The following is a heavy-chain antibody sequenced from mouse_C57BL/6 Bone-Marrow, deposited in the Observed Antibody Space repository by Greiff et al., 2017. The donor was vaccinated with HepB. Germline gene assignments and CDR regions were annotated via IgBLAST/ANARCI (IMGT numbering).Heavy chain of an antibody. CDR3: ASPYYDYDAWYFDV. Sequence: EVHLVESGGGLVKPGGSLKLSCAASGFTFSDYGMHWVRQAPEKGLEWVAYISSGSSTIYYADTVKGQFTISRDNAKNTLFLQMTSLRSEDTAMYYCASPYYDYDAWYFDVWGTGTTVTVSS. V-gene: IGHV5-17*01. CDR1: GFTFSDYG. J-gene: IGHJ1*03. D-gene: IGHD2-4*01. CDR2: ISSGSSTI.